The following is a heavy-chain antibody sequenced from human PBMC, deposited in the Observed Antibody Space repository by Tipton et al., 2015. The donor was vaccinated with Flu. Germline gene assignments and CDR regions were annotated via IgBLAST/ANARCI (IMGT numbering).Heavy chain of an antibody. D-gene: IGHD4-11*01. Sequence: SLRLSCAASGFTFSPYWMHWVRQAPGKGLVWVSHIKSDGSSTSYADSVKGRFTISRDNAKSTLYLQMNSLRAEDTAVYYCARDYSYAMDVWGQGTTVTVSS. CDR1: GFTFSPYW. J-gene: IGHJ6*02. CDR2: IKSDGSST. CDR3: ARDYSYAMDV. V-gene: IGHV3-74*01.